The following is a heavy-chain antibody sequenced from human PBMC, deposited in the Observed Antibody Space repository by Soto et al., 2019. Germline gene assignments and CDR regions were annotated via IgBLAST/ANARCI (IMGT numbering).Heavy chain of an antibody. CDR1: GFTCSSYW. J-gene: IGHJ6*02. V-gene: IGHV3-7*03. Sequence: PRWSLRLSCAASGFTCSSYWMSWFRQAPGKGLEWVANIRQDGSEKYYVDSVKGRFTISRDNAKNSLYLQMNSLRAEDTAVYYCARDTPGSYYGMDVWGQGTTVTVSS. CDR3: ARDTPGSYYGMDV. CDR2: IRQDGSEK.